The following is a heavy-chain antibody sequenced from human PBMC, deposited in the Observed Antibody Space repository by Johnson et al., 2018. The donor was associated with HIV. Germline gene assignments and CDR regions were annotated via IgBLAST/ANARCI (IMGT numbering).Heavy chain of an antibody. V-gene: IGHV3-30*04. CDR1: GFTFSSYA. CDR3: ARDLGRPDAFDV. CDR2: ISYDGSNK. D-gene: IGHD2-15*01. J-gene: IGHJ3*01. Sequence: QVQLVESGGGVVQPGRSLRLSCAASGFTFSSYAMHWVRQAPGKGLEWVAVISYDGSNKYYADSVKGRFTISRDNSKNTLYLQMNSLRAEDTAVYYCARDLGRPDAFDVWGQGTMVTVSS.